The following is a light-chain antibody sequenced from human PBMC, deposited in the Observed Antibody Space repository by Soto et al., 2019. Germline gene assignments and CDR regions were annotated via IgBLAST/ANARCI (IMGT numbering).Light chain of an antibody. V-gene: IGLV2-14*01. J-gene: IGLJ1*01. CDR1: SSDVGGYNY. CDR3: SSYTSSSIF. CDR2: DVS. Sequence: QSALTQPASVSGSPGQSITISCTGTSSDVGGYNYVSWYQQHPGKAPKLMIYDVSNRPSGVSNRFSGSKSGNTASRTISGLQAEDEADYYCSSYTSSSIFFGTGTKLTVL.